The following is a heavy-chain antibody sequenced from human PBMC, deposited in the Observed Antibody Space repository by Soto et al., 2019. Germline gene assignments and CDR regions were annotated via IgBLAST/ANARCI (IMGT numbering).Heavy chain of an antibody. J-gene: IGHJ4*02. CDR3: ARPVGGWSFDY. V-gene: IGHV5-51*03. CDR2: IYPGDSDT. Sequence: EVQLVQSAAEVKKPGASLKLSCTGSGYSFNTYWIGWVRQMPGKGLEWMGIIYPGDSDTKYSPSFQGQVTISADKSITTAYLQWNSLKASDTAVYYCARPVGGWSFDYWGQGTLVIVSS. D-gene: IGHD6-19*01. CDR1: GYSFNTYW.